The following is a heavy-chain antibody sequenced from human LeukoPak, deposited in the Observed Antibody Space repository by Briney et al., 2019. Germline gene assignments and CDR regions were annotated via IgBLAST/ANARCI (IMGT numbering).Heavy chain of an antibody. J-gene: IGHJ4*02. CDR2: IRYDGSDK. V-gene: IGHV3-30*02. CDR1: GFTFSSYG. Sequence: PGGSLRLSCAASGFTFSSYGMHWVRQAPGKGLEWVTFIRYDGSDKYYADSVKGRFTIPRDNAKNSLYLQMNSLRAEDTAVYYCARAGSYPEDPIDYWGQGTLVTVSS. CDR3: ARAGSYPEDPIDY. D-gene: IGHD1-26*01.